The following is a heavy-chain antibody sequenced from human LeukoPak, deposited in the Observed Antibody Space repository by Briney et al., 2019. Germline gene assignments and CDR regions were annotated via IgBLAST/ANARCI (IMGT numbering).Heavy chain of an antibody. D-gene: IGHD3-10*01. CDR3: ARREAYYYGSGSYRY. V-gene: IGHV4-34*01. J-gene: IGHJ4*02. CDR2: INHSGST. CDR1: GGSFSGYY. Sequence: PSETLSLTCAVYGGSFSGYYWSWIRQPPGKGLEWIGEINHSGSTNYNPSLKSRVTISVDTSKNQFSLKLSSVTAADTAVYYCARREAYYYGSGSYRYWGQGTLVTVSS.